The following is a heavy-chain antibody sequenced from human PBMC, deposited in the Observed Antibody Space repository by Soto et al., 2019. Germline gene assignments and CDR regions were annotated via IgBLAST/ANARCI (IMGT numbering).Heavy chain of an antibody. J-gene: IGHJ4*02. CDR1: GGSFSGYY. CDR3: ARVNSNGWYLDY. Sequence: SETLSLTCAVYGGSFSGYYWSWIRQPPGKGLEWIGEINHSGSTNYNPSLKSRVTISVDTSKNQFSLKLSSVTAADTAVYYCARVNSNGWYLDYWGQGTLVTVSS. CDR2: INHSGST. V-gene: IGHV4-34*01. D-gene: IGHD6-19*01.